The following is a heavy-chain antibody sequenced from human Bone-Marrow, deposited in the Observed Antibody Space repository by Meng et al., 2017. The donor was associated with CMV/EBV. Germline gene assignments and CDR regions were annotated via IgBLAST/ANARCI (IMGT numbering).Heavy chain of an antibody. J-gene: IGHJ5*02. V-gene: IGHV4-39*07. Sequence: GSLRLSCTVSGGSISSSSYYWGWIRQPPGKGLEWIGEINHSGSTNYNPSLKSRVTISVDTSKNQFSLKLSSVTAADTAVYYCARRYSSSSYNWFDPWGQGTLVTVSS. CDR3: ARRYSSSSYNWFDP. CDR2: INHSGST. CDR1: GGSISSSSYY. D-gene: IGHD6-6*01.